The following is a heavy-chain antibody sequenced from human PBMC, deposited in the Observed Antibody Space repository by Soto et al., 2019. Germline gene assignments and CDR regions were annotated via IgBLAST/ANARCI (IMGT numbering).Heavy chain of an antibody. V-gene: IGHV4-61*01. Sequence: QVQLQESGPRLVQPSETLSLTCSVSGGSVSSDSYYWGWIRQPPGAGLEWIGYIYFSGTTNYNPSLESRVTILVDSSKNQFSLKLSSVTAADTAVYYCARSPDSGDYVDYWGQGTLVAVSS. CDR3: ARSPDSGDYVDY. J-gene: IGHJ4*02. D-gene: IGHD4-17*01. CDR1: GGSVSSDSYY. CDR2: IYFSGTT.